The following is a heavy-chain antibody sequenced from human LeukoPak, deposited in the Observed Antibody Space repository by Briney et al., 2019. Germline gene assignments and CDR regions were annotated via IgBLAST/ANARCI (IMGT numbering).Heavy chain of an antibody. CDR2: ISPDGSDT. D-gene: IGHD1-20*01. J-gene: IGHJ5*02. Sequence: GGSLRLSCAASGFTFSTYWMHWVRQAPGKGLMWVSKISPDGSDTTYADSVKGRFTISRDNAKNTLYLQMSSLRAEDTAVYYCARDLNWPGPWGQGSLVTVSS. CDR1: GFTFSTYW. CDR3: ARDLNWPGP. V-gene: IGHV3-74*01.